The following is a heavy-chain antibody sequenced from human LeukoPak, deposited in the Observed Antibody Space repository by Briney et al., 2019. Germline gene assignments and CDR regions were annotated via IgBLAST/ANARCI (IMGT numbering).Heavy chain of an antibody. CDR2: MYHTGGF. V-gene: IGHV4-4*02. CDR3: ARNPRDGHTFDY. J-gene: IGHJ4*02. Sequence: PSETLSLTCAVSGGSINSIYWWSWVRQPPGQGLEWIGEMYHTGGFNYNPSLKSRVTISLDKSQNQFSLRLSSVTAADTAVYYCARNPRDGHTFDYWGQGTLVTVSS. CDR1: GGSINSIYW.